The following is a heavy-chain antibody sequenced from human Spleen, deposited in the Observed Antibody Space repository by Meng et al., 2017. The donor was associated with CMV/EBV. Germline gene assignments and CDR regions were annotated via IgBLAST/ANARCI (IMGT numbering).Heavy chain of an antibody. CDR1: GFTFSTYW. V-gene: IGHV3-74*01. CDR2: ISSDGSTT. CDR3: AREGYYYDSGRYYHRTGGFDY. J-gene: IGHJ4*02. Sequence: GESLKISCAASGFTFSTYWMHWVRQAPGKGLVWVSRISSDGSTTTYADSVKGRFTISRDNAKNTLYLQMNSLRVEDTAVYYCAREGYYYDSGRYYHRTGGFDYWGQGTLVTVSS. D-gene: IGHD3-22*01.